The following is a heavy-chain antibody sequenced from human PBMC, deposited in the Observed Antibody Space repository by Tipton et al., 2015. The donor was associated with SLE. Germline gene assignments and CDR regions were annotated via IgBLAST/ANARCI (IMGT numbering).Heavy chain of an antibody. CDR2: IIPIFGTA. V-gene: IGHV1-69*01. J-gene: IGHJ4*02. Sequence: QSGPEVKKPGSSVKVSCKASGGTFSSYAISWVRQAPGQGLEWMGGIIPIFGTANYAQKFQGRVTITADESTSTDYMELSSLRSEDTAVYYCARAYCGGDCYSGYYFDYWGQGTLVTVSS. D-gene: IGHD2-21*02. CDR1: GGTFSSYA. CDR3: ARAYCGGDCYSGYYFDY.